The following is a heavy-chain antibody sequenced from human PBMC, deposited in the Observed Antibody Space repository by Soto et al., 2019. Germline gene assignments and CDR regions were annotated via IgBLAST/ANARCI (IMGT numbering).Heavy chain of an antibody. Sequence: PSETLSLTCTVSGGSVNSGSYYWSWIRQPPGKGLEWIGYIYYSGSTNYNPSLKSRVTISVDTSKNQFSLKLSSVTAADTAVYHCAKGNTAMVIDYWGQGTLVTSPQ. V-gene: IGHV4-61*01. CDR2: IYYSGST. CDR1: GGSVNSGSYY. J-gene: IGHJ4*02. D-gene: IGHD5-18*01. CDR3: AKGNTAMVIDY.